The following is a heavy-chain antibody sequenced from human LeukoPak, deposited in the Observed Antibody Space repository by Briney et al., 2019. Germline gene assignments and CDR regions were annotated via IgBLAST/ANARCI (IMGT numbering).Heavy chain of an antibody. CDR3: AKGSAYYYDSSGPPPPYYYYYYGMDV. D-gene: IGHD3-22*01. CDR2: IKQDGSEK. J-gene: IGHJ6*02. V-gene: IGHV3-7*03. CDR1: GFIFSTFD. Sequence: GGSLRLSCAASGFIFSTFDMSRVRQAPGKGLEWVANIKQDGSEKYYVGSVRGRFTISRDNAKNSLDLQMSSLRAEDTAVYYCAKGSAYYYDSSGPPPPYYYYYYGMDVWGQGTTVTVSS.